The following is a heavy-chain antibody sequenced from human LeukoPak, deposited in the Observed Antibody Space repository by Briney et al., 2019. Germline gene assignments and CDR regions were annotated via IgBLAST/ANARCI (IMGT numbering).Heavy chain of an antibody. V-gene: IGHV3-15*01. J-gene: IGHJ4*02. CDR2: IKSKTDGGTT. CDR1: GFTFSNAW. D-gene: IGHD3-22*01. CDR3: TTFEPYDSSGYYPIDY. Sequence: GGSLRLSCAASGFTFSNAWMSWVRQAPGKGPEWVGRIKSKTDGGTTDYAAPVKGRFTISRDDSKNTLYLQMNSLKTEDTAVYYCTTFEPYDSSGYYPIDYWGQGTLVTVSS.